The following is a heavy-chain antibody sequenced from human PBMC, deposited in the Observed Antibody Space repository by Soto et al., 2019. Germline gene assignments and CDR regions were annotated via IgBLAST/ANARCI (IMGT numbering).Heavy chain of an antibody. CDR3: AAHGGRWPPSLLQAFEI. D-gene: IGHD2-15*01. CDR2: ISAYNGNT. J-gene: IGHJ3*02. CDR1: GYTFTSYG. V-gene: IGHV1-18*01. Sequence: QVQLVQSGAEVKKPGASVKVSCKASGYTFTSYGISWVRQAPGQGLEWMGWISAYNGNTNYAQKLQGRVTMTTDTATSTAYMERRSLRSDDTAVSYCAAHGGRWPPSLLQAFEIWGQGTMVTVSS.